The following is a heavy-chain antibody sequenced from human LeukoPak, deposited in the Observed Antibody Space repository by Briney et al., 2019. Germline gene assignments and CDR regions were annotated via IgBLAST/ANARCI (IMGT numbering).Heavy chain of an antibody. V-gene: IGHV3-53*01. CDR2: IYSGGST. CDR3: VRETDGSGRPYYYYGMDV. Sequence: GGSLRLSCAASGFTVSSNYMSWVRQAPGKGLEWVSVIYSGGSTYYADSVKGRFTISRGNSKNTLYLQMNSLRAEDTAVYYCVRETDGSGRPYYYYGMDVWGKGTTVTVSS. D-gene: IGHD3-10*01. J-gene: IGHJ6*04. CDR1: GFTVSSNY.